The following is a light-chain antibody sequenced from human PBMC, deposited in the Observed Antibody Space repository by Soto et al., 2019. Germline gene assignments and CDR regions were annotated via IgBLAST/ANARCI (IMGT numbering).Light chain of an antibody. V-gene: IGLV1-40*01. CDR2: GNT. CDR1: NSSIGAGYD. J-gene: IGLJ2*01. Sequence: QSVLTQPPSVTGAPGQRVTISCTGSNSSIGAGYDMNWYQQFPGTAPKLLIYGNTARPSGVPDRFSGSKSGSSASLAITGLQPEDEADYYCQSYDSHVLGLLFGVGTKLTVL. CDR3: QSYDSHVLGLL.